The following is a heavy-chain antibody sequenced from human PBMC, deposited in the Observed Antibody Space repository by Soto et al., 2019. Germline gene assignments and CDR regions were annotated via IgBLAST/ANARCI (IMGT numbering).Heavy chain of an antibody. CDR3: AADASTIFGVVHFDY. D-gene: IGHD3-3*01. J-gene: IGHJ4*02. CDR1: GFTFTSSA. Sequence: SVKVSCKASGFTFTSSAVQWVRQARGQRLEWIGWIVVGSGNTNYAQKFQERVTITRDMSTSTAYMELSSLRSEDTAVYYCAADASTIFGVVHFDYWGQGTLVTVSS. V-gene: IGHV1-58*01. CDR2: IVVGSGNT.